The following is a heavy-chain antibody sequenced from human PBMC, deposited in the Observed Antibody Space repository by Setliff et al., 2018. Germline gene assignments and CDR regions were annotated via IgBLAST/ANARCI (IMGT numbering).Heavy chain of an antibody. V-gene: IGHV3-21*01. CDR1: GFTFNSYS. Sequence: GGSLRLSCAASGFTFNSYSINWVRQAPGKGLEWVSSISPDSIHIYYADSVKGRFTISRDNARDALYLHMNSLGAEDTAVYYCARSPANGGHDAFDIWGQGTMVTVSS. CDR3: ARSPANGGHDAFDI. D-gene: IGHD6-25*01. CDR2: ISPDSIHI. J-gene: IGHJ3*02.